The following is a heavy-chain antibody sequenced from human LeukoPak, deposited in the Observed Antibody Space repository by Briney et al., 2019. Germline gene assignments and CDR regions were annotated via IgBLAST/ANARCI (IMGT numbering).Heavy chain of an antibody. CDR2: ISYDGSSI. D-gene: IGHD1-14*01. J-gene: IGHJ5*02. Sequence: PGRSLRLSCAASGFAFSSYAMHWVRQAPGKGLEWVAFISYDGSSIYYADSVKGRFTISRDNSKNTLYLQMNSLRAEDTAVYSCARDQPGTYTLSGAWGQGTLVTVSS. CDR1: GFAFSSYA. CDR3: ARDQPGTYTLSGA. V-gene: IGHV3-30-3*01.